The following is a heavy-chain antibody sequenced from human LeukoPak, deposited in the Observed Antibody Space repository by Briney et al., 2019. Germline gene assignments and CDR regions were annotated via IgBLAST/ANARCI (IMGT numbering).Heavy chain of an antibody. D-gene: IGHD5-12*01. CDR2: IRNDGSND. Sequence: QTGGSLRLSCAASGFTFSHHGMHWVRQAPGKGLEWVAFIRNDGSNDYYADSVKGRFTISRDNSKNTLHLQMNSLRAEDTAVYYCAKEVPGPLWLPYFDYWGQGTLVTVSS. CDR3: AKEVPGPLWLPYFDY. V-gene: IGHV3-30*02. CDR1: GFTFSHHG. J-gene: IGHJ4*02.